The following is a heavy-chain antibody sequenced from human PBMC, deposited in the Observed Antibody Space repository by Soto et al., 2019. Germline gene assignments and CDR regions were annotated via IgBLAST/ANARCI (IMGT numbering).Heavy chain of an antibody. J-gene: IGHJ4*02. CDR2: FYYTGST. D-gene: IGHD3-16*01. Sequence: QLQLQESGPGLVKPSETLSLTCTVSGGSISSKNYYWGWIRQPPGKGLEWIGSFYYTGSTYYNPSLKSRVTLSVDTSKNQLSLKLSSVTATDTAVYYCARLVATSVYYFDFWGQGTAVIVSS. V-gene: IGHV4-39*01. CDR1: GGSISSKNYY. CDR3: ARLVATSVYYFDF.